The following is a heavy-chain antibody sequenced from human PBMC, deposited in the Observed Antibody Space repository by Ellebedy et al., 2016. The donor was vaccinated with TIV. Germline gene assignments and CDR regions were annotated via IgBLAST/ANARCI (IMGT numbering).Heavy chain of an antibody. V-gene: IGHV4-4*07. CDR3: ASSSHVIRKGFGY. CDR2: IYTSGST. CDR1: GGSISSYD. Sequence: MPSETLSLTCTVSGGSISSYDWSWIRQPAGKGLEWIGRIYTSGSTNYNPSLKSRVTMSVDTSKNQFSLKLSSVTAADTAVYYCASSSHVIRKGFGYWGQGTLVTVSS. D-gene: IGHD3-10*01. J-gene: IGHJ4*02.